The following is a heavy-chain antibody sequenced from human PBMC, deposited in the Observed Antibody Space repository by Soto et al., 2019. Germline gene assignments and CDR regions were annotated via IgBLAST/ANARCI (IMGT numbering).Heavy chain of an antibody. D-gene: IGHD3-9*01. J-gene: IGHJ4*02. CDR1: GFTFGNYA. CDR3: AKGGGAPGYPIDY. CDR2: ISYDGSKR. Sequence: QVQLGESGGGVVQPGKSLRLSCVGSGFTFGNYAMYWVRQAPGKGLEWVAFISYDGSKRYHADSVKGQFTISRDNARNTLYLQMDSLRPEDTAVYYCAKGGGAPGYPIDYWGLGTLVTVSS. V-gene: IGHV3-30*18.